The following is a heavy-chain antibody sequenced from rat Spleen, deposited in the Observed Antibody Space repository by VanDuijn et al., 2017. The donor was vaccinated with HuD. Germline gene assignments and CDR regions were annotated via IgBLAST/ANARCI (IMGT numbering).Heavy chain of an antibody. CDR3: ARHEDYDGSYYYGWFAY. J-gene: IGHJ3*01. Sequence: EVQLVESGGGLVQPGRSLKLSCAASGFTFSDYYMAWVRQAPKKGLEWVASISYEGSSTYYGDSVKGRFTISRDNAKSTLYLQMNSLRSEDTATYYCARHEDYDGSYYYGWFAYWGQGTLVTVSS. CDR2: ISYEGSST. D-gene: IGHD1-12*02. CDR1: GFTFSDYY. V-gene: IGHV5-22*01.